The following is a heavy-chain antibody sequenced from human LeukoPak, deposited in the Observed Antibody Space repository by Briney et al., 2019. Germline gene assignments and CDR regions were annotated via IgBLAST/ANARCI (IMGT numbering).Heavy chain of an antibody. D-gene: IGHD3-10*01. CDR3: ARDRAGRKAWVEFDP. CDR1: GFTFNSYS. V-gene: IGHV3-66*02. J-gene: IGHJ5*02. CDR2: SYADGAT. Sequence: GGSLRLSCAASGFTFNSYSMNWVRQAPGRGLEWVSLSYADGATHYADSVKGRFTISRDNSKNTVYLEMDSLRPEDTAVYFCARDRAGRKAWVEFDPWGQGTLVTVSS.